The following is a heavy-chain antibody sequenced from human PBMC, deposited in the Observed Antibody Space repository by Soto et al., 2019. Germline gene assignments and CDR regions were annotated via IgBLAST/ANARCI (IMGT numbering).Heavy chain of an antibody. D-gene: IGHD2-15*01. V-gene: IGHV1-58*02. CDR2: IVVASGQT. J-gene: IGHJ6*02. Sequence: SVKVSCKASGSGFISSGIQWVRQAHGQRLEWIGWIVVASGQTNYAQNFRGRVAITRDTSTATAYIELTGLTSEDTAVYFCSADRPDIGVGWWVWGQGTTVTVS. CDR1: GSGFISSG. CDR3: SADRPDIGVGWWV.